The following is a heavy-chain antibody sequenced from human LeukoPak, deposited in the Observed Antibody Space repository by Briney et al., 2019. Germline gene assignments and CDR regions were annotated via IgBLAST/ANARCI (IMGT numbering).Heavy chain of an antibody. CDR1: GYTFSGYC. CDR2: INANNGDT. CDR3: ARGGYNWIEGFVWVYAYYYMDV. Sequence: ASVKVSCKASGYTFSGYCISWVRQAPGQGPEWMGRINANNGDTNYAQNFQDRVIMTTDTSMTTAYMELRGLTSNDTAVYFCARGGYNWIEGFVWVYAYYYMDVCGQGSTVIVSS. D-gene: IGHD1-20*01. J-gene: IGHJ6*03. V-gene: IGHV1-18*01.